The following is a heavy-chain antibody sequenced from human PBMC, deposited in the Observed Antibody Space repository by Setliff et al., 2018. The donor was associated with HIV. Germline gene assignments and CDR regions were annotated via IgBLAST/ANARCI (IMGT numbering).Heavy chain of an antibody. D-gene: IGHD1-26*01. CDR1: GYTFTSYG. V-gene: IGHV1-18*01. J-gene: IGHJ6*02. CDR2: ISVYKGNT. CDR3: AREGIVGATLRYYYYAMDV. Sequence: ASVKVSCKTSGYTFTSYGISWVRQAPGQGLEWMGWISVYKGNTNYAQKLQGRVTMTTDTSTSTAYMELRSLRSDDTDVYYCAREGIVGATLRYYYYAMDVWGQGTTFTVSS.